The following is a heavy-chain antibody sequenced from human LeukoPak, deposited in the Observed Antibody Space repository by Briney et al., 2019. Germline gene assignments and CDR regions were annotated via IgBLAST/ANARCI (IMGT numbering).Heavy chain of an antibody. CDR2: IDPKTGAT. Sequence: GPSLTVSCKPSAHTFTDYYMHWVRQAPGQGRAGMGWIDPKTGATNYARMLLGRVTLTRDTSISTAYMELSRLTSDDTAVYYCARLEGGSYSPIDYWGQGTLVTVSS. V-gene: IGHV1-2*02. J-gene: IGHJ4*02. CDR1: AHTFTDYY. CDR3: ARLEGGSYSPIDY. D-gene: IGHD1-26*01.